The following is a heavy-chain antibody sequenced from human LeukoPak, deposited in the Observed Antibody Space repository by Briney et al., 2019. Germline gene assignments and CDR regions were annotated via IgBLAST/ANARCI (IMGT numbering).Heavy chain of an antibody. CDR2: TYYRSKWYN. CDR1: GDSVSSNRAS. CDR3: SRFDGASVFDY. Sequence: SQTLSLTCAISGDSVSSNRASWTWIRQSPSRGLEWLGRTYYRSKWYNDYAVSLKSRISINPDTSKKQFSLQLNSVTPEDTAVYFCSRFDGASVFDYWGQGTLVTVSS. J-gene: IGHJ4*02. D-gene: IGHD5-24*01. V-gene: IGHV6-1*01.